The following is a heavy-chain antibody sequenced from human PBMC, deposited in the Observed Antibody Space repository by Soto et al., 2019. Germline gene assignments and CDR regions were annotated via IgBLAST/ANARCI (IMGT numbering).Heavy chain of an antibody. CDR1: GFTFDDDA. J-gene: IGHJ3*02. Sequence: SLRLSCAASGFTFDDDAMHWVRQAPGKGLEWVSGISWNSGSIGYADSVKGRFTISRDNAKNSLYLQMNSLRAEDTALYYCAKDIAMVGGAFDIWGQGTMVTVS. V-gene: IGHV3-9*01. CDR3: AKDIAMVGGAFDI. CDR2: ISWNSGSI. D-gene: IGHD1-26*01.